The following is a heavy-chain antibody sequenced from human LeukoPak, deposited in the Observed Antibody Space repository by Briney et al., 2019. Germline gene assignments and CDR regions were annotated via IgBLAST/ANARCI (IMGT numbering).Heavy chain of an antibody. J-gene: IGHJ5*02. CDR1: GGSISSSSYY. CDR2: IYYSGST. D-gene: IGHD3-22*01. Sequence: ASETLSLTCTVSGGSISSSSYYWGWIRQPPGKGLEWIGSIYYSGSTYYNPFLKSRVTISVDTSKNQFSLKLSSVTAADTAVYYCASHPNYYDSSGYYPWGQGTLVTVSS. CDR3: ASHPNYYDSSGYYP. V-gene: IGHV4-39*01.